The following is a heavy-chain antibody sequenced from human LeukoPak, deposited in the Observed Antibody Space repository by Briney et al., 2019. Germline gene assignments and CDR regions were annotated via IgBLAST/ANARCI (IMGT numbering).Heavy chain of an antibody. CDR1: GFTFSSYA. Sequence: PGGSPRLSCAASGFTFSSYAMHWVRQAPGKGLEWVAVISYDGSNKYYVDSVKGRFTISRDNSKNTLYFQMNSLRAEDTAVYYCATDDSGSGWYRLDYWGQGTLVTVSS. D-gene: IGHD6-19*01. CDR2: ISYDGSNK. J-gene: IGHJ4*02. CDR3: ATDDSGSGWYRLDY. V-gene: IGHV3-30*14.